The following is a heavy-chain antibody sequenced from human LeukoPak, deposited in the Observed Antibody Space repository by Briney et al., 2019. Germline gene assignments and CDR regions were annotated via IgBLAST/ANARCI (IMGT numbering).Heavy chain of an antibody. J-gene: IGHJ6*02. Sequence: PGGSLRLSCAAPGFTVSSNYMSWVRQAPGKGLEWVSVIYSGGSTYYADSVKGRFTISRDNSKNTLYLQMNSLRAEDTAVYYCARDPLDPPYYYYGMDVWGQGTTVTVSS. V-gene: IGHV3-66*01. CDR3: ARDPLDPPYYYYGMDV. CDR1: GFTVSSNY. CDR2: IYSGGST.